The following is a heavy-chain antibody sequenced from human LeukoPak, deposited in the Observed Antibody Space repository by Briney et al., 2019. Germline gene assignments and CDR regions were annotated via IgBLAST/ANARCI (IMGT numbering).Heavy chain of an antibody. CDR1: GYTFTSNY. V-gene: IGHV1-46*01. Sequence: ASVKISCKASGYTFTSNYMHWVRQAPGQGLEWMGIINPSGGSTSYAQKFQGRVTMTRDTSTSTVYMELSSLRSEDTAVYYCAREGREVIVDYWGQGTLVTVSS. CDR3: AREGREVIVDY. D-gene: IGHD3-22*01. J-gene: IGHJ4*02. CDR2: INPSGGST.